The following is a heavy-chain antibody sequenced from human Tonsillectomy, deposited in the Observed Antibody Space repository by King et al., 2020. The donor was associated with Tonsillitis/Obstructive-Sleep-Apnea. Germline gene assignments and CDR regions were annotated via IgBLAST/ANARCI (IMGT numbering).Heavy chain of an antibody. Sequence: VQLVESGGGVVQPGRSLRLSCAASGFTFSSYAMHWVRQAPGRGLEWVAVISYDGSNKYYADSVKGRFTISRDNSKNTLYLQMNSLRDEDTAVYDCAGGVVYARSWFDPWGQGTLVTVSS. CDR2: ISYDGSNK. CDR1: GFTFSSYA. D-gene: IGHD2-8*02. V-gene: IGHV3-30*01. CDR3: AGGVVYARSWFDP. J-gene: IGHJ5*02.